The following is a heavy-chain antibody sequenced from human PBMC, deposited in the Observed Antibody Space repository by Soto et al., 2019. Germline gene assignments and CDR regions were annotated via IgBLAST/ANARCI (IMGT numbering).Heavy chain of an antibody. CDR2: ISAYNANT. J-gene: IGHJ2*01. CDR1: GYTLTRYG. Sequence: QVHLVQSGAEVKKPGASVKVSCKASGYTLTRYGITWVRQAPGQGLEWMGSISAYNANTNYAQKLQGRLTMTTDTSTSTAYMELRGLTSDDTAVYYCAREVFRYFDLWGRGTLVSVSS. D-gene: IGHD1-20*01. CDR3: AREVFRYFDL. V-gene: IGHV1-18*01.